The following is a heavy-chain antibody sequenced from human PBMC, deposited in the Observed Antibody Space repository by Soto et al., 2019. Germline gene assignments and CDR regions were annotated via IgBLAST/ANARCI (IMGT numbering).Heavy chain of an antibody. CDR3: ARVLGGMATVPFDY. CDR1: GFTFSSYA. Sequence: GGSLRLSCAASGFTFSSYAMHWVRQAPGTGLEWVAVISYEGSNKYYADSVKGRFTISRVNSKNTLYLQMNSLRTEDTAVYYCARVLGGMATVPFDYWGQGALVTVSS. J-gene: IGHJ4*02. D-gene: IGHD4-4*01. CDR2: ISYEGSNK. V-gene: IGHV3-30-3*01.